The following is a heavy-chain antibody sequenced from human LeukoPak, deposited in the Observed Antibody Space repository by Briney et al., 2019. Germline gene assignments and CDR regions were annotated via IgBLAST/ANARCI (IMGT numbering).Heavy chain of an antibody. CDR3: AVGSSLPPFDY. CDR2: INAGNGNT. Sequence: ASVKVSCKASGYTFTNYYLHWVRQAPGQRLEWMGWINAGNGNTKYSQKFQGRVTITRDTSASTAYMELSSLRSEDTAVYYCAVGSSLPPFDYWGQGTLVTVSS. V-gene: IGHV1-3*01. D-gene: IGHD1-26*01. CDR1: GYTFTNYY. J-gene: IGHJ4*02.